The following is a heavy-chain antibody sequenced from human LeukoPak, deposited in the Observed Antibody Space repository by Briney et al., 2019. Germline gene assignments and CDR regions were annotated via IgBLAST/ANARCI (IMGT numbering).Heavy chain of an antibody. CDR1: GFTFSSYW. CDR2: IRSDGSIT. J-gene: IGHJ4*02. Sequence: GGSLRLSCAASGFTFSSYWMHWVRQAPGKGLVGVSRIRSDGSITSYADSVKGRFAISRDNAKNSLYLQMNSLRAEDTAVYYCARADYWGQGTLVTVSS. CDR3: ARADY. V-gene: IGHV3-74*01.